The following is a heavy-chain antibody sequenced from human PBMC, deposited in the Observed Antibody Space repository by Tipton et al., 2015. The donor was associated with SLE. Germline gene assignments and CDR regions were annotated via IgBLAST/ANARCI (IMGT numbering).Heavy chain of an antibody. Sequence: LRLSCTVSGDSINNDNYSWSWIRQPAGKGLEWIGRIYASGSTHYNPSLKSRVSISVDTSKNQFSLNLNSVTAADTALYFCARDQFATVGAFDPWGQGTMVTVSS. J-gene: IGHJ3*01. CDR1: GDSINNDNYS. V-gene: IGHV4-61*02. D-gene: IGHD1-14*01. CDR2: IYASGST. CDR3: ARDQFATVGAFDP.